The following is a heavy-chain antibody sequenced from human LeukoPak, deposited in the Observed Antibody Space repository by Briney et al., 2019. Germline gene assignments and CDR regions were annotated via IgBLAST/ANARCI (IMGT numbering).Heavy chain of an antibody. CDR3: ARAGAVAGTYDAFDI. CDR2: IIPILGIA. D-gene: IGHD6-19*01. CDR1: GGTFSSYA. J-gene: IGHJ3*02. V-gene: IGHV1-69*04. Sequence: GASVKVSCKASGGTFSSYAISWVRQAPGQGLEWMGRIIPILGIANYAQKFQGRVTITADKSTSKAYMELSSLRSEDTAVYYCARAGAVAGTYDAFDIWGQGTMVTVSS.